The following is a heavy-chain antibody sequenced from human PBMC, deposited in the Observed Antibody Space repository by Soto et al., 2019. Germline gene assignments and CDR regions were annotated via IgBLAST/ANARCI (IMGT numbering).Heavy chain of an antibody. CDR1: GTSISSSDYY. Sequence: PSETLSLTCSVSGTSISSSDYYWGWTRQPPGKGLEWIGSFSYGGTTYYNPPLKTRVTVSVDTSRNLFSLKLTSVTAADTAVYYCARARATIAAAAIFDCWGQGTLVTVSS. CDR3: ARARATIAAAAIFDC. V-gene: IGHV4-39*02. J-gene: IGHJ4*02. D-gene: IGHD6-13*01. CDR2: FSYGGTT.